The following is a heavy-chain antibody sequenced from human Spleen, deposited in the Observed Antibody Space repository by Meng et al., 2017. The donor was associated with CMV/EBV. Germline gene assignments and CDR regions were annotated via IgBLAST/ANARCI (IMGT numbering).Heavy chain of an antibody. J-gene: IGHJ4*02. Sequence: ASVKVSCKASGYTFTSYGISWVRQAPGQGLEWMGWISAYNGNTNYAQKLQGRVTMTTDTSTSTAYMELRSLRSDDTAVYYCARDLGEYDFWSGYSPTYYFDYWGQGTLVTVSS. D-gene: IGHD3-3*01. CDR3: ARDLGEYDFWSGYSPTYYFDY. V-gene: IGHV1-18*01. CDR2: ISAYNGNT. CDR1: GYTFTSYG.